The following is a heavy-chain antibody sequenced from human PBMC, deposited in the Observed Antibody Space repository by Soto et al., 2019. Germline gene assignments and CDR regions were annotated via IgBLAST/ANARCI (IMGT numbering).Heavy chain of an antibody. CDR3: STVAEREPDDAFDI. Sequence: PSETLSLTCTVSGGSISSYYWSWIRQPPGKGLEWIGYIYYSGSTNYNPSLKSRVTIAVDTSKNQFSLKLSSVTAEDTAVYYCSTVAEREPDDAFDIWGQGTMVTVSS. CDR1: GGSISSYY. J-gene: IGHJ3*02. CDR2: IYYSGST. V-gene: IGHV4-59*01. D-gene: IGHD1-1*01.